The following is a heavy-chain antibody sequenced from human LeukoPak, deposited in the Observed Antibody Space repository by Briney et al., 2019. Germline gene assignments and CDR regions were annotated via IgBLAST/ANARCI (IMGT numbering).Heavy chain of an antibody. Sequence: ASVKVSCKASGYTFTSYDINWVRQAPGQGLEWMGWINPNSGGTNYAQKFQGRVTMTRDTSISTAYMELGRLRSDDTAVYYCARFMVRGIFDYWGQGTLVTVSS. D-gene: IGHD3-10*01. CDR2: INPNSGGT. CDR3: ARFMVRGIFDY. J-gene: IGHJ4*02. CDR1: GYTFTSYD. V-gene: IGHV1-2*02.